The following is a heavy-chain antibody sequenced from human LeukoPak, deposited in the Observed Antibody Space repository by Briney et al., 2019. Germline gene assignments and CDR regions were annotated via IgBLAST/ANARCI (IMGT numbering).Heavy chain of an antibody. Sequence: GGSLRLSCVASGFTFSSYAMSWVRQAPGKGLEWVSTISGSGSNTYYADSVKGRFTISRDNSKNTLYLQMNSLGAEDTAVYYSYCSSSSCYAANGLDVWGKGTTVTVSS. J-gene: IGHJ6*04. CDR1: GFTFSSYA. D-gene: IGHD2-2*01. CDR2: ISGSGSNT. CDR3: YCSSSSCYAANGLDV. V-gene: IGHV3-23*01.